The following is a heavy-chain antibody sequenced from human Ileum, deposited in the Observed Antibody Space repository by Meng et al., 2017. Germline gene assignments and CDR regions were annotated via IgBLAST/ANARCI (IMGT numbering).Heavy chain of an antibody. CDR1: GVSIRSGYW. D-gene: IGHD2-21*01. Sequence: QVHRHDAGPGPVAHSGTLAILVAVSGVSIRSGYWWRWGRQPPGKGLEMIGEIHHGGGTNYNPSLKSRVTISVDKSSNQYTLRLTSVTAADTAIYYCARNGAYSADPWGQGTLVTVSS. J-gene: IGHJ5*02. CDR2: IHHGGGT. V-gene: IGHV4-4*02. CDR3: ARNGAYSADP.